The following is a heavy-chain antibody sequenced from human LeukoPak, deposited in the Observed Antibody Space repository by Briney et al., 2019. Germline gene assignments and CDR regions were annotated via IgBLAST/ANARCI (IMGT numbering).Heavy chain of an antibody. V-gene: IGHV3-33*01. Sequence: PGGSLRLSCAASGFTFSSYGMHWVRQAPGKGLDWVAVIWYDGSNKYYADSVKGRFTISRDNSKNTLYLQMNSLRAEDTAVYYCARDPADIVGAPDYWGQGTLVTVSS. D-gene: IGHD1-26*01. CDR1: GFTFSSYG. CDR2: IWYDGSNK. J-gene: IGHJ4*02. CDR3: ARDPADIVGAPDY.